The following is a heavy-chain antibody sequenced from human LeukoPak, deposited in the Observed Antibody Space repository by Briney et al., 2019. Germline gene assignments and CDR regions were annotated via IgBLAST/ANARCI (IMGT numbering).Heavy chain of an antibody. CDR2: ISGNGGST. J-gene: IGHJ4*02. CDR1: GFTFSTYA. Sequence: GGSLRLSCAASGFTFSTYALSGVRQAPGKGLEWVSAISGNGGSTYYAHSVKGRFTISRDNPKNTLYLQMNSLRAEDTALYYCTTAPSYSSSWYERNYWGQGTRVTVSS. V-gene: IGHV3-23*01. D-gene: IGHD6-13*01. CDR3: TTAPSYSSSWYERNY.